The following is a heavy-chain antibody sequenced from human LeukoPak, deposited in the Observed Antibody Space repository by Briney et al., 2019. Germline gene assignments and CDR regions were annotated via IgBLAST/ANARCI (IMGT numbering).Heavy chain of an antibody. D-gene: IGHD2/OR15-2a*01. CDR1: GYTFTGYY. J-gene: IGHJ5*02. Sequence: GASVKVSCKASGYTFTGYYLHWVRQAPGQGLEWMGRINPNSGGTNYAQKFQGRVTMTRDTSITTAYMDLSRLRSDDTAIYYCASAFPFTLFPSPTWGQGTLVTVSS. CDR2: INPNSGGT. V-gene: IGHV1-2*02. CDR3: ASAFPFTLFPSPT.